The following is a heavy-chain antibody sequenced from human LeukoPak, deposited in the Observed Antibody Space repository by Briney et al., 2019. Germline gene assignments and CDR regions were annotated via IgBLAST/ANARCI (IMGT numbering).Heavy chain of an antibody. CDR1: GGTFSSYA. Sequence: SVKVSCKASGGTFSSYAISWVRRAPGQGLEWMGRIIPILGIANYAQKFQGRVTITADKSTSTAYMELSSLRSEDTAVYYCAKPSGYSYGFDYWGQGTLVTVSS. J-gene: IGHJ4*02. CDR3: AKPSGYSYGFDY. V-gene: IGHV1-69*04. CDR2: IIPILGIA. D-gene: IGHD5-18*01.